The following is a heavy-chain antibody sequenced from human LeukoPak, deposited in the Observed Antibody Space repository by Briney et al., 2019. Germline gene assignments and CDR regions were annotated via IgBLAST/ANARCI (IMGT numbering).Heavy chain of an antibody. CDR3: AKSLSYCSSTSCYSSFDY. V-gene: IGHV3-23*01. J-gene: IGHJ4*02. D-gene: IGHD2-2*01. Sequence: GGSPRLSCAASGFTFSSYAMSWVRQAPGKGLEWVSAISGSGGSTYYADSVKGRFTISRDNSKNTLYLQMNSLRAEDTAVYYCAKSLSYCSSTSCYSSFDYWGQGTLVTVSS. CDR1: GFTFSSYA. CDR2: ISGSGGST.